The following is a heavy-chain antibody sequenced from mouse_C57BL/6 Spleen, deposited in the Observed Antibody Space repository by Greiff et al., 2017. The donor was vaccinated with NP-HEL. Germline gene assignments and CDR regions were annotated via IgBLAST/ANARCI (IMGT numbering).Heavy chain of an antibody. CDR3: ARHGSSHQAWFAY. CDR2: IHPNSGST. D-gene: IGHD1-1*01. J-gene: IGHJ3*01. CDR1: GYTFTSYW. V-gene: IGHV1-64*01. Sequence: VQLQQPGAELVKPGASVKLSCKASGYTFTSYWMHWVKQRPGQGLEWIGMIHPNSGSTNYNEKFKSKATLTVDKSSSTAYMQLSSLTSEDSAVYYCARHGSSHQAWFAYWGQGTLVTVSA.